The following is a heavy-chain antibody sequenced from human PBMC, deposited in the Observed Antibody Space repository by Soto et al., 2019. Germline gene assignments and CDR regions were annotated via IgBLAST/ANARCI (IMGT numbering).Heavy chain of an antibody. CDR3: ARDRRDSSGLGWFDP. CDR2: IYYSGST. CDR1: GGSISSYY. Sequence: QVQLQESGPGLVKPSETLSLTCTVSGGSISSYYWSWIRQPPGKGLEWIGYIYYSGSTNYNPFLKSRVTISVDTSKNQFSLKLSSVTAADTAVYYCARDRRDSSGLGWFDPWGQGTLVTVSS. V-gene: IGHV4-59*01. J-gene: IGHJ5*02. D-gene: IGHD3-22*01.